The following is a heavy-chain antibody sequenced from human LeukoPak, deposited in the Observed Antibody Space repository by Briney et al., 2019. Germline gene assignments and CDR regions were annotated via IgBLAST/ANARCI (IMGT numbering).Heavy chain of an antibody. CDR1: GFTFSSYA. J-gene: IGHJ4*02. CDR3: ARDGYCSSTGCSAYFFGS. V-gene: IGHV3-30-3*01. CDR2: ISYDGSNK. D-gene: IGHD2-2*03. Sequence: SGRSLRLSCAASGFTFSSYAMHWVRQAPGKGLHWVAVISYDGSNKYYADSVKGRFTISRDNSKNTLYLQLNSLRPEDTALYYCARDGYCSSTGCSAYFFGSWGQGTLVTVSS.